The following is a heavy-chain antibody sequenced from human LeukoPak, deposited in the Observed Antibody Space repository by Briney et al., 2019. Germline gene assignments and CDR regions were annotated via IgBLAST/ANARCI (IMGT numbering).Heavy chain of an antibody. J-gene: IGHJ5*02. CDR1: GGSISTYY. CDR3: ARDQYYDFWSGYSNWFDP. CDR2: VYYSGST. V-gene: IGHV4-59*12. D-gene: IGHD3-3*01. Sequence: SETLSLTCTVSGGSISTYYWSWIRQPPGRGLEWIGNVYYSGSTNYNPSLKSRVTISVDTSKNQFSLKLSSVTPEDTAVYYCARDQYYDFWSGYSNWFDPWGQGTLVTVSS.